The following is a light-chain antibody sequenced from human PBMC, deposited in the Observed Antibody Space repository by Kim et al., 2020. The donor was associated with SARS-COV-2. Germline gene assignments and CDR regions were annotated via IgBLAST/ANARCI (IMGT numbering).Light chain of an antibody. CDR2: DIN. CDR3: SSYTSSSTYV. V-gene: IGLV2-14*03. CDR1: SRDVGSYHY. J-gene: IGLJ1*01. Sequence: GQSLTISCTGTSRDVGSYHYVSWYQQHPGKAPKLMIYDINERPSGVSNRFSGSKSGNTASLTISGLQAEDEADYYCSSYTSSSTYVFGTGTKVTVL.